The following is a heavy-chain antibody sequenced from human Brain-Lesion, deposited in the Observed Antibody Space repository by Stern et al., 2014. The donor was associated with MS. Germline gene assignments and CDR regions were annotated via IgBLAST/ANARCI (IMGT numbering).Heavy chain of an antibody. D-gene: IGHD1-14*01. CDR2: ISWNSGTI. V-gene: IGHV3-9*01. CDR1: GFTFDDYA. J-gene: IGHJ4*02. Sequence: EVQLEESGGDLVQPGRSLRLSCAAFGFTFDDYAMHWVRPAPGQGLEWVAGISWNSGTIGYADSVKGRFTTSRDNAYSSLYLQMNSLRPEDTALYYCARDITGSSAYFAYWGQGTLVTVSS. CDR3: ARDITGSSAYFAY.